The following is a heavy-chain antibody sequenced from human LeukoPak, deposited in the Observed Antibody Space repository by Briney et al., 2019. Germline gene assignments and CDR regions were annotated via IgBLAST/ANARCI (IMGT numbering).Heavy chain of an antibody. CDR2: IIPILGIA. V-gene: IGHV1-69*04. D-gene: IGHD6-19*01. J-gene: IGHJ4*02. CDR3: SEWAVAGKRTFDY. CDR1: GGTFSSYA. Sequence: SVKVSCKASGGTFSSYAISWVRQAPGQGLEWMGRIIPILGIANYAQKFQGRVTITADKSTSTAYMELSSLRSEDTAVYYCSEWAVAGKRTFDYWGQGTLVTVSS.